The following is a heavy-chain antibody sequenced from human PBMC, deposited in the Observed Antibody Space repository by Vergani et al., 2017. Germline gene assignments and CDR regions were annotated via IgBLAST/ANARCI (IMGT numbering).Heavy chain of an antibody. V-gene: IGHV4-4*07. CDR3: ARWGPLNYDFWSGYYSDWFDP. J-gene: IGHJ5*02. CDR2: IYTSGST. CDR1: GGSISSYY. D-gene: IGHD3-3*01. Sequence: QVQLQESGPGLVKPSETLSLTCTVSGGSISSYYWSWIRQPAGKGLEWIVRIYTSGSTNYNPSLKRRVTISVDTSKNQFSLKLSSVTAADTAVYYCARWGPLNYDFWSGYYSDWFDPWGQGTLVTVSS.